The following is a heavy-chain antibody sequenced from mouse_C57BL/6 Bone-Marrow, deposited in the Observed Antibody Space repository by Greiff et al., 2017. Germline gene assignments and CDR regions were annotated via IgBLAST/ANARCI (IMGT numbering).Heavy chain of an antibody. CDR2: IYPGDGDT. CDR3: ARSGYDFLFDY. V-gene: IGHV1-82*01. J-gene: IGHJ2*01. Sequence: QVQLKQSGPELVKPGASVKISCKASGYAFSSSWMNWVKQRPGKGLEWIGRIYPGDGDTNYNGKFKGKATLTADKSSSTAYMQLSSLTSEDSAVYFCARSGYDFLFDYWGQGTTLTVSS. CDR1: GYAFSSSW. D-gene: IGHD2-4*01.